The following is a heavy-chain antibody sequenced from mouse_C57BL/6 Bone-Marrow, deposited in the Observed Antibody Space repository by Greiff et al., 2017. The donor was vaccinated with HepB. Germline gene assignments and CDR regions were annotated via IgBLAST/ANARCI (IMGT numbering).Heavy chain of an antibody. CDR3: ARSTMVTTNYAMDY. CDR1: GFTFSDYG. Sequence: DVKVEESGGGLVQPGGSLKLSCAASGFTFSDYGMAWVRQAPRKGPEWVAFISNLAYSIYYADTVTGRNTISRDNAKNTLYLEMSSLRSEDTAMYYCARSTMVTTNYAMDYWGQGTSVTVSA. V-gene: IGHV5-15*01. D-gene: IGHD2-2*01. J-gene: IGHJ4*01. CDR2: ISNLAYSI.